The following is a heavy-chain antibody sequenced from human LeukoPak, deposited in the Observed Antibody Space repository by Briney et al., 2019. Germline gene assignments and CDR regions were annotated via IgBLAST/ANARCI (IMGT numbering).Heavy chain of an antibody. CDR1: GFTFDDYA. Sequence: PGRSLRLSCAASGFTFDDYAMHWVRQAPGEGLEWVSGISWNSGSIGYADSVKGRFTISRDNAKNSLYLQMNSLRAEDTALYYCAKDIGGRYFDRLLFYWGQGTLVTVSS. J-gene: IGHJ4*02. CDR3: AKDIGGRYFDRLLFY. D-gene: IGHD3-9*01. CDR2: ISWNSGSI. V-gene: IGHV3-9*01.